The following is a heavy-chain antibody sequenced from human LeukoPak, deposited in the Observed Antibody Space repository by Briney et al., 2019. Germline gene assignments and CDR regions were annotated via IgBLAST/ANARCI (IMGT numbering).Heavy chain of an antibody. CDR1: GYTFTGFY. V-gene: IGHV1-2*02. D-gene: IGHD3-22*01. Sequence: ASEKVSCKASGYTFTGFYMHWVRQAPGQGLEWMGWIDPNICTTKYSQKFQGRVTMTRDTSISEVYMELSRLRSDDTAVYYCARLLEHYYFDASGYYDDDYWGQGTPIIVSS. J-gene: IGHJ4*02. CDR3: ARLLEHYYFDASGYYDDDY. CDR2: IDPNICTT.